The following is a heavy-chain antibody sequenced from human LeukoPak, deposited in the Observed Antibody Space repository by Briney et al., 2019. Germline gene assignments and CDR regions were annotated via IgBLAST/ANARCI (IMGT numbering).Heavy chain of an antibody. CDR2: INPNSGGT. D-gene: IGHD3-10*01. CDR1: GYTFTGYY. CDR3: ARAEYRAQLHYYGSGSYDY. V-gene: IGHV1-2*02. Sequence: ASVKVSCKASGYTFTGYYMHWVRQAPGQGLEWMGWINPNSGGTNYAQKFQGRVTMTRDTSISTAYMELSRLRSDDTAVYYCARAEYRAQLHYYGSGSYDYWGQGTLVTVSS. J-gene: IGHJ4*02.